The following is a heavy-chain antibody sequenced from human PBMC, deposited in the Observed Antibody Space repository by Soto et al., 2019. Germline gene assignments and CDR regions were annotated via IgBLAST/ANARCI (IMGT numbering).Heavy chain of an antibody. Sequence: PSETLSLTCTVSGGSISSGGYYWSWIRQHPGKGLEWIGYIYYSGSTYYNPSLKSRVTISVDTSKNQFSLKLSSVTAADTAGYYCARVRYYYDSSGQSNWFDPWGQGTLVTVSS. CDR3: ARVRYYYDSSGQSNWFDP. V-gene: IGHV4-31*03. CDR1: GGSISSGGYY. D-gene: IGHD3-22*01. CDR2: IYYSGST. J-gene: IGHJ5*02.